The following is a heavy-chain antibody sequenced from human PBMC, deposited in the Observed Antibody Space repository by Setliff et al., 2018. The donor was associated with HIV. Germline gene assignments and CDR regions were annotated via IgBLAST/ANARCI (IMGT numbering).Heavy chain of an antibody. CDR3: ARETSSSWFDY. J-gene: IGHJ4*02. D-gene: IGHD6-13*01. CDR1: GGSISNYY. V-gene: IGHV4-4*08. CDR2: ISSSGRT. Sequence: PSETLSLTCTVSGGSISNYYWSWIRQPPGKGLEWIGYISSSGRTSYNPSLKSRVTMSLDTSKNQYSLKVNSVTAADTAVYYCARETSSSWFDYWGQGSLVT.